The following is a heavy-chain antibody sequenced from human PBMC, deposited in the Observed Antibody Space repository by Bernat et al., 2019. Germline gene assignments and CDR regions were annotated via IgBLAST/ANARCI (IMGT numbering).Heavy chain of an antibody. CDR3: AKGITEKVSSGWPLDC. J-gene: IGHJ4*02. CDR2: ISYNGKVT. V-gene: IGHV3-30*18. D-gene: IGHD6-19*01. CDR1: GFAFSRFG. Sequence: QGQLVQSGGGVVQPGGSLRLACAASGFAFSRFGMHWVRQAPGKGLEWMAVISYNGKVTYSADSVKGRFTISRDNSRNTLYLQMSSLRIEDTAVYYCAKGITEKVSSGWPLDCWGQGTLATVSS.